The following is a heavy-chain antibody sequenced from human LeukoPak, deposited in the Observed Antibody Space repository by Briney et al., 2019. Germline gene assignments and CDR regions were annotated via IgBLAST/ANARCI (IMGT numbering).Heavy chain of an antibody. J-gene: IGHJ4*02. D-gene: IGHD5-18*01. CDR1: GGSISSSSYY. V-gene: IGHV4-39*07. Sequence: SETLSLTCTVSGGSISSSSYYWGWIRQPPGKGLEWIGSIYYSGSTYYNPSLKSRVTISVDTSKNQFSLKLSSVTAADTAVYYCARARRGYSYGPYYFDYWGQGTLVTVSS. CDR3: ARARRGYSYGPYYFDY. CDR2: IYYSGST.